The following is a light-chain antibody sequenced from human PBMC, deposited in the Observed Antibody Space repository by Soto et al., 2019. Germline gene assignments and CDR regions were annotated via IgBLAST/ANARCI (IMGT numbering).Light chain of an antibody. J-gene: IGKJ2*01. V-gene: IGKV3-20*01. Sequence: EMGLTQCPGTLSLSPGERATLSCRASQSVSSNYLAWYQQKPGQAPRLLIYGASRGAAGIPDRFIGSGSGTDFTLTINRLEPEDFAVYFCQKYGRSPMFTFGQGTK. CDR3: QKYGRSPMFT. CDR2: GAS. CDR1: QSVSSNY.